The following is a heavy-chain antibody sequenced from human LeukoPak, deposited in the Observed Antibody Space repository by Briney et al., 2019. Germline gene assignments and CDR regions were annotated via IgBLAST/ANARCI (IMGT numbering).Heavy chain of an antibody. Sequence: ASVKVSCKASGYTFTSYAMHWVRQAPGQGLEWMGWINPNSGGTNYAQKFQGRVTMTRDTSISTAYMELSRLRSDDTAVYYCTRETSSRYFDYWGQGTLVTVSS. CDR2: INPNSGGT. CDR1: GYTFTSYA. CDR3: TRETSSRYFDY. V-gene: IGHV1-2*02. J-gene: IGHJ4*02.